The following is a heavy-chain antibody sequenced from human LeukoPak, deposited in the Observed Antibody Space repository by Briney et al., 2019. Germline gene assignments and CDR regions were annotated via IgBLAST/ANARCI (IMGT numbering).Heavy chain of an antibody. J-gene: IGHJ4*02. Sequence: PGGSLRLSCAASGFTFSSYWMSWVRQAPGKGLEWVANIKQDGSEKYYVDSVKGRFTISRDNAKNSLYLQMNSLRAEDTAVYYCAREISSSWYFDYFDYWGQGTLVTVSS. CDR3: AREISSSWYFDYFDY. CDR2: IKQDGSEK. CDR1: GFTFSSYW. V-gene: IGHV3-7*01. D-gene: IGHD6-13*01.